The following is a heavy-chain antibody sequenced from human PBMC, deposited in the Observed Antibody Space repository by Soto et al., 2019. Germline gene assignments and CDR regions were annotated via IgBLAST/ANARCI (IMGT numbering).Heavy chain of an antibody. J-gene: IGHJ6*03. CDR1: GFTFSSYS. CDR3: ATSAAGQPYYYYYYMDV. V-gene: IGHV3-48*01. D-gene: IGHD6-13*01. CDR2: ISISSSTI. Sequence: GGSLRLSCAASGFTFSSYSMNWVRQAPGKGLEWVSYISISSSTIYYADSVKGRFTISRDNSKNSLYLQMNSLRAEDTAVYYCATSAAGQPYYYYYYMDVWGKGTTVTVSS.